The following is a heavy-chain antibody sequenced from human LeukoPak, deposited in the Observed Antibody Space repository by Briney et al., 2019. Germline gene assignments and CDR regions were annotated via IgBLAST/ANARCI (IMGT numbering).Heavy chain of an antibody. CDR2: LSSDGNT. D-gene: IGHD1-14*01. J-gene: IGHJ4*02. V-gene: IGHV3-53*01. CDR1: GFTFITND. CDR3: ARGVEPLAANTLAY. Sequence: PGGSLRLSCAASGFTFITNDMNWVRQAPGKGLEWVSVLSSDGNTKYSDYVQGRFTISRNNSKNTLYLEMNSLSPDDTAVYYCARGVEPLAANTLAYWGQGTLVTVSS.